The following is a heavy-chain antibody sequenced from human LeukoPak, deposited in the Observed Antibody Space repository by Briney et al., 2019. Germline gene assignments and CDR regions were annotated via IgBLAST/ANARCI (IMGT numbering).Heavy chain of an antibody. D-gene: IGHD5-24*01. CDR1: GGTLRSHT. Sequence: SSVRVSSKAFGGTLRSHTISWVRQAPVHVREWIGGFIPIFGAANYAQKFQGRVTTTTDESTSTAYMELSSLTSEYTAVHYCARGGRDGLFDYWGQGTLVTVSS. J-gene: IGHJ4*02. CDR2: FIPIFGAA. CDR3: ARGGRDGLFDY. V-gene: IGHV1-69*05.